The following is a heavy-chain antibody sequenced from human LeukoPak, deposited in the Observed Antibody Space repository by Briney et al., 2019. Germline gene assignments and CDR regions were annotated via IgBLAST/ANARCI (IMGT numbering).Heavy chain of an antibody. V-gene: IGHV3-30-3*01. Sequence: GGSLRLSCAASGFTFSSYAMHWVRQAPGKGLEWVAVISYDGSNKYYADSVKGRFTISRDNSKNTPYLQMNSLRAEDTAVYYCARDPPMVRGVISGYYFDYWGQGTLVTVSS. D-gene: IGHD3-10*01. CDR1: GFTFSSYA. CDR2: ISYDGSNK. CDR3: ARDPPMVRGVISGYYFDY. J-gene: IGHJ4*02.